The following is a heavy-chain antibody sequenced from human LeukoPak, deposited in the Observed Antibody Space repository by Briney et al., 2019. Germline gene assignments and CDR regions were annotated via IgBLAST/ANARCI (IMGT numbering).Heavy chain of an antibody. Sequence: SGGSLRLSCAASGFTFSSYAMSWVRQAPGKGLEWVSAISGSGGSTYYADSVKGRFTISRDNSKNTLYLQMNSLRAEDTAVYYCAKDLGYCSGGSCPSDYWGQGTLVTVS. J-gene: IGHJ4*02. CDR2: ISGSGGST. D-gene: IGHD2-15*01. V-gene: IGHV3-23*01. CDR3: AKDLGYCSGGSCPSDY. CDR1: GFTFSSYA.